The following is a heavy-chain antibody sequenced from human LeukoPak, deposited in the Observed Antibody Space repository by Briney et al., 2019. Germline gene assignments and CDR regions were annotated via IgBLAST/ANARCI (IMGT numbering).Heavy chain of an antibody. V-gene: IGHV3-7*01. D-gene: IGHD3-3*01. Sequence: PGGSLRLSCAASGFTFSSYWMSWVRQAPGKGLEWVANIKQDGSEKYYVDSVKGRFTISRDNAKNSLYLQMNSLRAEDTAVYYCASLGLEWFPMLRNGLDVWGQGTTVTVSS. CDR2: IKQDGSEK. CDR1: GFTFSSYW. J-gene: IGHJ6*02. CDR3: ASLGLEWFPMLRNGLDV.